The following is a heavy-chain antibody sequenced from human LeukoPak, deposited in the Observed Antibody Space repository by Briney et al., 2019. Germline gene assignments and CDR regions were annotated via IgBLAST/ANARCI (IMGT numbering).Heavy chain of an antibody. D-gene: IGHD5-12*01. Sequence: GGSLRLSCAASGFTSSSYAMSWVRQAPGKGLEWVSAISGSGGSTYYADSVKGRFTISRDSSKNTLYLQMNSLRAEDTAVYYCARYGSGYDFDYWGQGTLVTVSS. V-gene: IGHV3-23*01. CDR3: ARYGSGYDFDY. CDR1: GFTSSSYA. J-gene: IGHJ4*02. CDR2: ISGSGGST.